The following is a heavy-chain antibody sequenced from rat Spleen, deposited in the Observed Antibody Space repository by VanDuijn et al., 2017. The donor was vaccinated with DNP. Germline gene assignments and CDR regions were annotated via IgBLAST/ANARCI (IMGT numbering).Heavy chain of an antibody. CDR2: ISYDGRRT. D-gene: IGHD1-6*01. Sequence: EVQLVESGGGLVQPGRSLKLSCAASGFTFSDYYMAWVRQAPTRGLEWVAYISYDGRRTSYGDSVKGRFTISRDNAKNTLYLQMNSLRSEDTATYYCASLSVYYGLGNWFAYWGQGTLVTVSS. V-gene: IGHV5-22*01. CDR1: GFTFSDYY. J-gene: IGHJ3*01. CDR3: ASLSVYYGLGNWFAY.